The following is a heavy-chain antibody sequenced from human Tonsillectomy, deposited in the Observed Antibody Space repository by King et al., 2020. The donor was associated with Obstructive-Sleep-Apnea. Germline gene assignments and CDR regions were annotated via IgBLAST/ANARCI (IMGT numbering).Heavy chain of an antibody. J-gene: IGHJ4*02. CDR1: GGSISSGDYY. D-gene: IGHD6-13*01. CDR2: IYYSGST. Sequence: PLQESGPGLVKPSQTLSLTCTVSGGSISSGDYYWSWIRQPPGKGLEWIGYIYYSGSTYCNPSLKSRVTISVDTSKNQFSLKLSSVTAADTAVYYCARGRSSSWYGEERTEDVDYWGQGTLVTVSS. V-gene: IGHV4-30-4*01. CDR3: ARGRSSSWYGEERTEDVDY.